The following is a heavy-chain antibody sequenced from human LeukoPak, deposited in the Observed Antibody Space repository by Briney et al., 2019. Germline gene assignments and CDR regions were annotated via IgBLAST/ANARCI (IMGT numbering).Heavy chain of an antibody. D-gene: IGHD6-19*01. J-gene: IGHJ4*02. CDR1: GFTFSDYY. CDR2: ISSSGSTI. Sequence: GGSLRLSCAASGFTFSDYYMSWIRQAPGKGLEGVSYISSSGSTIYYADSVRGRFTISRDNAKNSLYLQMNSLRAEDTAVYYCARADSSGCLDYWGQGTLVTVSS. V-gene: IGHV3-11*04. CDR3: ARADSSGCLDY.